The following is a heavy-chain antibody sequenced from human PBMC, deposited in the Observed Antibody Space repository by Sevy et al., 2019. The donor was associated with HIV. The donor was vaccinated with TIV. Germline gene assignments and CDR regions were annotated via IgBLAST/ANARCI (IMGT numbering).Heavy chain of an antibody. CDR1: GYTFTGYY. CDR3: ARNLPSDSSSWPYYYYGMDV. J-gene: IGHJ6*02. D-gene: IGHD6-13*01. V-gene: IGHV1-2*02. CDR2: INPNSGDT. Sequence: ASVKVSCKASGYTFTGYYMHWVRQAPGQGLEWMGWINPNSGDTNYAQKFQGRVTMTRDTSISTAYMELSRLRSDDTAVYYCARNLPSDSSSWPYYYYGMDVWGQGTTVTVSS.